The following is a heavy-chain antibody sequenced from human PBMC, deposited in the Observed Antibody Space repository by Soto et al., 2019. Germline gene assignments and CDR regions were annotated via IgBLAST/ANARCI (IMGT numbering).Heavy chain of an antibody. CDR1: GFTFSSYS. CDR2: ISSSSSYI. V-gene: IGHV3-21*04. D-gene: IGHD4-17*01. J-gene: IGHJ6*02. CDR3: AKDTGDYGYYYYGMDV. Sequence: LRLSCAASGFTFSSYSMNWVRQAPGKGLEWVSSISSSSSYIYYADSVKGRFTISRDNAKNSLYLQMNSLRAEDTAVYYCAKDTGDYGYYYYGMDVWGQGTTVTVSS.